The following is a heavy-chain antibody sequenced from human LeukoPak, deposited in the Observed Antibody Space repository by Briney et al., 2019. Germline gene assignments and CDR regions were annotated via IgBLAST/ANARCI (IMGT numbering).Heavy chain of an antibody. CDR1: GFTVGSNS. CDR3: AKVGSVVATTYTVYYFDY. Sequence: GGSLRLSCAASGFTVGSNSMNWVRQAPGKGLEWVSAISGSGGSTYYADSVKGRFTISRDNSKNTLYLQMNSLRAEDTAVYYCAKVGSVVATTYTVYYFDYWGQGTLVTVSS. J-gene: IGHJ4*02. D-gene: IGHD5-12*01. V-gene: IGHV3-23*01. CDR2: ISGSGGST.